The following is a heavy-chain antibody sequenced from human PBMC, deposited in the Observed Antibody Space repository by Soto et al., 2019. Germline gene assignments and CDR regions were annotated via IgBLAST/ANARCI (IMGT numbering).Heavy chain of an antibody. CDR3: SRGRYRGSYLSDY. CDR2: ITPIFGTA. CDR1: GGTFSSYA. D-gene: IGHD1-26*01. J-gene: IGHJ4*02. Sequence: QVQLVQSGAEVKKPGSSVRVYCKASGGTFSSYAITWVRQAPGQGLEWMGGITPIFGTASYAQKFQGRVTITADESTSTAYVEVRSLISEDTAVYYCSRGRYRGSYLSDYWGQGTLVTVSS. V-gene: IGHV1-69*01.